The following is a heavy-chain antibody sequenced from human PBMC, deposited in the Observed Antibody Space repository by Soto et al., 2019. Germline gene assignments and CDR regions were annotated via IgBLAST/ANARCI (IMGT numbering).Heavy chain of an antibody. D-gene: IGHD3-22*01. CDR3: ARRGFYYDSSGYYNEVYYYGMNI. J-gene: IGHJ6*02. Sequence: SETLSLTCTVSGGSISSYYWSWIRQPPGKGLEWIGYIYYSGSTNYNPSLKSRVTISVDTSKNQFSLKLSSVTAADTAVYYCARRGFYYDSSGYYNEVYYYGMNIWGQGTTVTVSS. CDR1: GGSISSYY. V-gene: IGHV4-59*01. CDR2: IYYSGST.